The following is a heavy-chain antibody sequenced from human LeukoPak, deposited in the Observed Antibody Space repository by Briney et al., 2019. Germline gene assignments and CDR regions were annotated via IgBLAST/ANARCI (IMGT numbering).Heavy chain of an antibody. CDR2: MNPNSGNT. Sequence: ASVKVSCKASGYTFTSYDINWVRQATGQGLEWMGWMNPNSGNTGYAQKFQGRVTMTEDTSTDTAYMELSSLRSEDTAVYYCARVFRYRLMSGVEIWGQGTMVTASS. CDR1: GYTFTSYD. D-gene: IGHD1-26*01. CDR3: ARVFRYRLMSGVEI. J-gene: IGHJ3*02. V-gene: IGHV1-8*01.